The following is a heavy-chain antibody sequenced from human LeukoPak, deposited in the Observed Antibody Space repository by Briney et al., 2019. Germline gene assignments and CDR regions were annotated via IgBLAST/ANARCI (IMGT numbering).Heavy chain of an antibody. CDR3: ARDFDSGWCDY. D-gene: IGHD6-19*01. CDR1: GGSISSYY. J-gene: IGHJ4*02. CDR2: IYYSGST. Sequence: PSETLSLTCTVSGGSISSYYWSWIRQPPGKGLEWIGNIYYSGSTNYNPSLKSRVTISVDTSKNQFSLKLSSVTAADTAVYYCARDFDSGWCDYWGQGTLVTVSS. V-gene: IGHV4-59*01.